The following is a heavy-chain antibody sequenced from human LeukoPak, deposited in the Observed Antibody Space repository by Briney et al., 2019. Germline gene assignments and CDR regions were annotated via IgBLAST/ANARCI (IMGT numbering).Heavy chain of an antibody. CDR3: ARDRFAGWSDAFDI. J-gene: IGHJ3*02. V-gene: IGHV3-53*01. Sequence: GGSLRLSCAASGFTVSSNYMSWVRQAPGKGLEWVSVIYSGGSTYYADSVKGRFTISRDNSKNTLYLQMNSLRAEDTAVYYCARDRFAGWSDAFDIWGQGTMVTVSS. CDR1: GFTVSSNY. CDR2: IYSGGST. D-gene: IGHD3-16*01.